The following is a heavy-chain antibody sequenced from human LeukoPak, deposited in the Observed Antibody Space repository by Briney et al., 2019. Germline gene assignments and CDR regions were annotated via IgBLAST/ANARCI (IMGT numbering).Heavy chain of an antibody. CDR1: GYSFINYW. CDR2: IDPSDSYI. D-gene: IGHD5-18*01. Sequence: GESLKISCKGSGYSFINYWISWVRQMPGKGLEWMGKIDPSDSYINYSPSFQGHVTISTDKSINTAYLQWSSLKASDTAIYYCARHPSLWSQAAWGQGTLVTVSS. CDR3: ARHPSLWSQAA. J-gene: IGHJ5*02. V-gene: IGHV5-10-1*01.